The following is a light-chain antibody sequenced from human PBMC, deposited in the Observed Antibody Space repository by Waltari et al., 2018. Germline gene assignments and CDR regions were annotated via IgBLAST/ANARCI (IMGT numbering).Light chain of an antibody. CDR2: EVS. Sequence: QSALTQPPSASRSPGQSVTISCTGTSRDVGGYTFSPWYQQHPGKAPKLMIYEVSKRPSGVPDRFSGSKSGNTASLTVSGLQAEDEADYYCSSYAGSNNFVFGTGTKVTVL. V-gene: IGLV2-8*01. J-gene: IGLJ1*01. CDR3: SSYAGSNNFV. CDR1: SRDVGGYTF.